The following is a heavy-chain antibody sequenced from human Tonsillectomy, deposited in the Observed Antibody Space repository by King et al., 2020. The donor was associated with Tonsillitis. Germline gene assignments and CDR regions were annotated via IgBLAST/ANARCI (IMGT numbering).Heavy chain of an antibody. Sequence: VQLQESGPGLVKPSETLSLTCTVSGGSISSYYWSWIRQPPGKGLEWIGYISYSGSTNYIPSLKSRVTVSLDTSKNQFSLKLSSVTAADTAVYYCARGMTFFDYWGQETLVTVSS. CDR3: ARGMTFFDY. J-gene: IGHJ4*02. CDR2: ISYSGST. V-gene: IGHV4-59*01. D-gene: IGHD3-10*01. CDR1: GGSISSYY.